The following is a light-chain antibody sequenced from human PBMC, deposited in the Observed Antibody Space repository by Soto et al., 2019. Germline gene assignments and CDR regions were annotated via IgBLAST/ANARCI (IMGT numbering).Light chain of an antibody. J-gene: IGKJ1*01. CDR3: QQYKSFWT. Sequence: IQMTQSQSSLSASVGDRVTITCRSSQTITNWLAWYQQKPGKAPRLLIYDASSLESWVPSRFSGSGSGTEFTLTISSLQSEDFATYYCQQYKSFWTFGQGTKVDIK. V-gene: IGKV1-5*01. CDR1: QTITNW. CDR2: DAS.